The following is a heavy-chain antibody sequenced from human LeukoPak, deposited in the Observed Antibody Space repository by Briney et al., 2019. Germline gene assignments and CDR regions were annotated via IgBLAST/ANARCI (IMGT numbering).Heavy chain of an antibody. V-gene: IGHV3-23*01. CDR1: GITFSNYP. CDR2: ISGTGSNT. Sequence: GGSLRLSCTASGITFSNYPMSWVRQAPGKGLEWVSTISGTGSNTYYGDSVKGRFTISRDNSENTLYVQMNSLRVEDTAVYYCACGELLLFGYWGQGKLVTVSS. CDR3: ACGELLLFGY. D-gene: IGHD3-10*01. J-gene: IGHJ4*02.